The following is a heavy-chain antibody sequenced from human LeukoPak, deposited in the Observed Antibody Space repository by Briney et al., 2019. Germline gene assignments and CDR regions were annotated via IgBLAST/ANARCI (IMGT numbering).Heavy chain of an antibody. J-gene: IGHJ4*02. CDR2: INHSGST. Sequence: SETLSLTCAVYGGSFSGYYWSWIRQPPGKGLEWIGEINHSGSTNYNPSLKSRVTISVDTSKNQFSLKLSSVTAADTAVYYCARGKYYYGNWGQGTLVSVSS. D-gene: IGHD3-10*01. CDR1: GGSFSGYY. CDR3: ARGKYYYGN. V-gene: IGHV4-34*01.